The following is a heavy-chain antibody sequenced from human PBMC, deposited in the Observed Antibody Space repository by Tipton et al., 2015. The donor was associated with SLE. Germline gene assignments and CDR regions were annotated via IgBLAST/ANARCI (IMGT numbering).Heavy chain of an antibody. V-gene: IGHV4-31*03. CDR1: GGSISSGGYY. D-gene: IGHD4-17*01. J-gene: IGHJ3*02. CDR2: INYSGST. CDR3: ARGHGDYDALGAFDI. Sequence: TLSLTCTVSGGSISSGGYYWSWIRQHPGKGLEWIGYINYSGSTSYNPSLKSRVTISVDTSKNQFSLKLSSVTAADTAVYYCARGHGDYDALGAFDIWGQGTMVTVSS.